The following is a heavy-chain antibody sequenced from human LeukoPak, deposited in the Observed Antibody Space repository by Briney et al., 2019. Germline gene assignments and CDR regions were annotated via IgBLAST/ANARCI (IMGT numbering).Heavy chain of an antibody. CDR3: ARDPIHGDDYNAA. J-gene: IGHJ5*02. D-gene: IGHD5-24*01. Sequence: SETLSLTCTISGASISSFYWSWLRQPPGKGLEWIGCINYSGSTNYNPSLKSRVTISIDTSKNQMSLKLRSVIAADTAVYYCARDPIHGDDYNAAWGQGALVSVSS. CDR2: INYSGST. CDR1: GASISSFY. V-gene: IGHV4-59*01.